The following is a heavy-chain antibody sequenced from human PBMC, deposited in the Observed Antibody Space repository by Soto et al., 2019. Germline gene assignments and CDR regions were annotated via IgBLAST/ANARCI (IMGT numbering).Heavy chain of an antibody. CDR2: ISGSGGST. Sequence: GGSLRLSCAASGFTFSSYAMSWVRQAPGKGLEWVSAISGSGGSTYYADSVKGRFTISRDNSKNTLYLQMNSLRAEDTAVYYCAKTGRLSYFWSGHGPFDYWGQGTLVTVSS. CDR1: GFTFSSYA. V-gene: IGHV3-23*01. D-gene: IGHD3-3*01. J-gene: IGHJ4*02. CDR3: AKTGRLSYFWSGHGPFDY.